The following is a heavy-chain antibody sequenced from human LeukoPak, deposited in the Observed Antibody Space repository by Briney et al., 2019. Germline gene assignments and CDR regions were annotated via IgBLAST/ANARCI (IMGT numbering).Heavy chain of an antibody. V-gene: IGHV1-2*04. Sequence: ASVRVSCKTSGYTFIKYYIHWVRQAPGQGLEWLGWINPNTGGTRYAQKFQGWITMTGDTSISTVYMELTRLRSDDTAVYYCARNLVEYSGTGGAFDNWGQGTVVIVSS. CDR1: GYTFIKYY. D-gene: IGHD5-12*01. CDR2: INPNTGGT. CDR3: ARNLVEYSGTGGAFDN. J-gene: IGHJ3*02.